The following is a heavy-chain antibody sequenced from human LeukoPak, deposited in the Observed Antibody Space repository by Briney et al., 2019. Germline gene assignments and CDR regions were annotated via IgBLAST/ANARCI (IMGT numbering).Heavy chain of an antibody. CDR2: INQDGSEK. J-gene: IGHJ3*02. D-gene: IGHD3-22*01. Sequence: GGSLRLSCAASGFTFSSYWMSWVRQAPGKGLEWVANINQDGSEKYYVDSVKGRFTISRDNAKNSLYLQMNSLRAEDTAVYYCARASPMNYYDSSGCNAFDIWGQGTMVTVSS. V-gene: IGHV3-7*01. CDR1: GFTFSSYW. CDR3: ARASPMNYYDSSGCNAFDI.